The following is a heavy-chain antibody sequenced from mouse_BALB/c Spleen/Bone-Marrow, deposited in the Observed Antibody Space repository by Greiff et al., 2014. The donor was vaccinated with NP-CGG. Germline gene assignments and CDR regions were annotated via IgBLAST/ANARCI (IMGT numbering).Heavy chain of an antibody. V-gene: IGHV1-69*02. CDR3: ARALGDGYYYAMDY. Sequence: QVQLQQPGAEPVKPGAPVKLSCKASGYTFTSYWMNWVKQRPGRGLEWIGRMDPSDSETHYNQKFEDKATLTVDKSSSTAYIQLSSLTSEDSAVYYCARALGDGYYYAMDYWGQGTSVTVSS. D-gene: IGHD2-3*01. CDR1: GYTFTSYW. J-gene: IGHJ4*01. CDR2: MDPSDSET.